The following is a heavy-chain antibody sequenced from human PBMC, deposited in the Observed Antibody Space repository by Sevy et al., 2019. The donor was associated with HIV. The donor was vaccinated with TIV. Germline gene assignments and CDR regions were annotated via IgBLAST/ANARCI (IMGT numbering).Heavy chain of an antibody. V-gene: IGHV3-30*18. J-gene: IGHJ6*02. CDR2: VSYDGSNK. D-gene: IGHD6-19*01. CDR3: AKEIGSSGGDLYYYGMDV. Sequence: GGSLRLSCAASGFIFTTYGMHWVRQAPGKGLEWVAIVSYDGSNKLYADSVKGRFTISRDNSKNTLYLQMNSLTTEDTAVYYCAKEIGSSGGDLYYYGMDVWGQGTTVTVSS. CDR1: GFIFTTYG.